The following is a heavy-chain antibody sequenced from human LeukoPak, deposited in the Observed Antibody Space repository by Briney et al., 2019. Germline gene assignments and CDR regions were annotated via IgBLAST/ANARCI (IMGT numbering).Heavy chain of an antibody. CDR1: GCTFSCYA. D-gene: IGHD6-19*01. CDR3: AKDGQWLEYNWFDP. CDR2: ISGSGGST. Sequence: GGSVRLSCAASGCTFSCYAISWVRQAPGEGLEWVSAISGSGGSTYYADSVKGRFTISRYNSKNTLYLQMNSLRAEDTAVYYCAKDGQWLEYNWFDPWGQGTLVTVSS. V-gene: IGHV3-23*01. J-gene: IGHJ5*02.